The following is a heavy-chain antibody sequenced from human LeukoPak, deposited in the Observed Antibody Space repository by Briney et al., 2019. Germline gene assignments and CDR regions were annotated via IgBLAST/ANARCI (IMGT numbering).Heavy chain of an antibody. Sequence: ASVKVSCKASRYTFTTYYIHWVRQAPGQGLEWMGIINPSGGSTTYAQKLQGRLSMTSDTSTSTVYMQVSSLRSEGTAVYYCAREGYCSGTNCLPDYWGQGTLVTVSS. J-gene: IGHJ4*02. V-gene: IGHV1-46*01. CDR3: AREGYCSGTNCLPDY. CDR2: INPSGGST. CDR1: RYTFTTYY. D-gene: IGHD2-2*01.